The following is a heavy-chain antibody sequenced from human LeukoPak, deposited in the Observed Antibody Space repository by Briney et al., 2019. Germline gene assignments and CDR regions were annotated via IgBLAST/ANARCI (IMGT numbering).Heavy chain of an antibody. V-gene: IGHV4-30-2*01. D-gene: IGHD3-9*01. Sequence: SQTLSLTCAVSGGSISRGGYSWSWIRQPPGKGLEWIGYIYHSGSTYYNPSLKSRVTISLDRYKNQFSLKLSSVTAADTAVYYCARQRRYYDILTGFYRADEFDYWGQGTLVTVSS. CDR1: GGSISRGGYS. J-gene: IGHJ4*02. CDR3: ARQRRYYDILTGFYRADEFDY. CDR2: IYHSGST.